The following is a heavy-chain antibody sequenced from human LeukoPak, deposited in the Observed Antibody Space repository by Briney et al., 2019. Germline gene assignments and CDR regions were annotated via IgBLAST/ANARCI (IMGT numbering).Heavy chain of an antibody. J-gene: IGHJ6*02. CDR3: VKDRGSIFGDV. Sequence: GGSLRLSCVGTGFSFSTYAMSWVCRAPGKGLEWVSLISNDGRRTYYADSVKGRFTISRDDSKTTVHLQMNSLRAEDTAVYYCVKDRGSIFGDVWGQGTTVTVSS. V-gene: IGHV3-23*01. CDR2: ISNDGRRT. D-gene: IGHD3-3*01. CDR1: GFSFSTYA.